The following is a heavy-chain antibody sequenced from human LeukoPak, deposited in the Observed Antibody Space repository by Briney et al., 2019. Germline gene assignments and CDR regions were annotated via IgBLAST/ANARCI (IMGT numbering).Heavy chain of an antibody. V-gene: IGHV4-39*07. CDR1: GGSISSSSYY. D-gene: IGHD6-19*01. J-gene: IGHJ4*02. Sequence: SETLSLTCTVSGGSISSSSYYWGWIRQPPGKGLEWIGNIYYSGSTYYNPSLKSRATISVDTSKNHFSLKLRSVTAADTAVYYCARAETYSSDWYDPFFDYWGQGTLVTVSS. CDR2: IYYSGST. CDR3: ARAETYSSDWYDPFFDY.